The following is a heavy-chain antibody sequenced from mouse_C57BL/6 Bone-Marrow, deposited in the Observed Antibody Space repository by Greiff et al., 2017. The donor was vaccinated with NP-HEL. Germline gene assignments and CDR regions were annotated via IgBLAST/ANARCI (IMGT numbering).Heavy chain of an antibody. Sequence: QVQLQQSGPGLVQPSQSLSITCTVSGFSFTSYGVHWVRQSPGKGLEWLGVIWRGGSTDYNAAFMSRLSITKDNSKSQVFFKMNSLQADDTAIYYCAKRGSYYGSSYGFAYWGQGTLVTVSA. CDR3: AKRGSYYGSSYGFAY. D-gene: IGHD1-1*01. CDR1: GFSFTSYG. V-gene: IGHV2-5*01. J-gene: IGHJ3*01. CDR2: IWRGGST.